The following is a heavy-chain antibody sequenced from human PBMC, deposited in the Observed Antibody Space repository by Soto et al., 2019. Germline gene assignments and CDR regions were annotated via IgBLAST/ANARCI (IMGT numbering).Heavy chain of an antibody. V-gene: IGHV3-23*01. CDR1: GFTFRSYP. Sequence: PGGSLRLACAASGFTFRSYPMSWVLQPPGKGLEWVSAISGSGGSTYYADSVKGRVTISRDNSKNTLYLQMNSLRAEDTAVYYCAKAYYYDSSGYYYDSSFDYWGQGTLVTVS. J-gene: IGHJ4*02. CDR3: AKAYYYDSSGYYYDSSFDY. D-gene: IGHD3-22*01. CDR2: ISGSGGST.